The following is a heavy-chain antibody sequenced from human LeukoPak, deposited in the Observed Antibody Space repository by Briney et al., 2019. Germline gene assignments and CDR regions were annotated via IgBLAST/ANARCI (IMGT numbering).Heavy chain of an antibody. J-gene: IGHJ4*02. D-gene: IGHD3-10*01. CDR2: INPNSGGT. Sequence: ASVKVSCKASGYTFTDYSMHWVRQAPGQGLEWMGWINPNSGGTNYAQKFQGRVTMTRDTSISTAYMELSRLRSDDTAVYYCARYYYGSGSSTWGQGTLVTVSS. V-gene: IGHV1-2*02. CDR3: ARYYYGSGSST. CDR1: GYTFTDYS.